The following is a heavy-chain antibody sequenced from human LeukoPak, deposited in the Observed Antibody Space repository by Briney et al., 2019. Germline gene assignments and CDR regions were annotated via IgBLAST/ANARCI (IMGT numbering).Heavy chain of an antibody. J-gene: IGHJ6*03. CDR1: GGSISSYY. D-gene: IGHD3-3*01. CDR3: ARGRFLDRYYYYYMDV. V-gene: IGHV4-59*01. CDR2: IYYSGST. Sequence: SETLSLTCTVSGGSISSYYWSWIRQPPGKGLEWIGYIYYSGSTNYNPSLKSRVTISVDTSKNQFSLKLSSVTAADTAVYYRARGRFLDRYYYYYMDVWGKGTTVTVSS.